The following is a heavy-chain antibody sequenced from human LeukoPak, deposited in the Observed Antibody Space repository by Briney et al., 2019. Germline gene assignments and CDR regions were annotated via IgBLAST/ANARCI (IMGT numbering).Heavy chain of an antibody. J-gene: IGHJ4*02. V-gene: IGHV3-23*01. CDR1: GFTFSSYA. Sequence: PGGSLRLSCAASGFTFSSYAMSWVRQAPGKGLEWVSVISGSGGSTYYVDSVKGRFTISRDNSKNTLSLQMNSLRAEDTAVYYCAKEPEYCSGGSCYHLDYWGQGTLVTVSS. CDR2: ISGSGGST. CDR3: AKEPEYCSGGSCYHLDY. D-gene: IGHD2-15*01.